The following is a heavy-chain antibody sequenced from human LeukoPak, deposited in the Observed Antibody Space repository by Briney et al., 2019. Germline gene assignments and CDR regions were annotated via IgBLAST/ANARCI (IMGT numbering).Heavy chain of an antibody. J-gene: IGHJ4*02. V-gene: IGHV3-74*01. CDR2: INTDGSST. CDR1: GFTFTSYW. D-gene: IGHD3-22*01. CDR3: ARDTYDSSGYYYGPFDY. Sequence: PGRSLRLSCAASGFTFTSYWMHWVRQAPGKGLVWVSRINTDGSSTSYADSVKGRFTISRDNAKNTLYLQMNSLRAEDTAVYYCARDTYDSSGYYYGPFDYWGQGTLVTVSS.